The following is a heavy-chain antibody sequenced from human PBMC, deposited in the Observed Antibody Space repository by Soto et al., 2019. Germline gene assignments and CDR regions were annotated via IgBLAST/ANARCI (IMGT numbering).Heavy chain of an antibody. CDR3: ARRGGSSSGYYYYAMDV. V-gene: IGHV4-31*03. D-gene: IGHD6-6*01. CDR2: IYSNGDT. Sequence: QVQLQESGPGLVKPSQTLSLTCSVSSDSMNSGGYYWSWIRQHPGKGLEWIGYIYSNGDTYYNPSLKSRVTISVDTSKKQFSLNLRSVTAADTAVYYCARRGGSSSGYYYYAMDVWGQGTTVTVSS. J-gene: IGHJ6*02. CDR1: SDSMNSGGYY.